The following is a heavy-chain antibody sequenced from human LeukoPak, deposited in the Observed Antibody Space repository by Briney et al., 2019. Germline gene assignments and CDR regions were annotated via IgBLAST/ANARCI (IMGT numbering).Heavy chain of an antibody. J-gene: IGHJ4*02. CDR1: GFTFSSYS. CDR3: ARDRPYGVNPIDY. V-gene: IGHV3-21*01. CDR2: ISSSSSYI. D-gene: IGHD4-17*01. Sequence: GGSLRLSCAASGFTFSSYSMNWVRQAPGKGLEWVSSISSSSSYIYYADSVKGRFTISRDNAKNSLYLQMNSLRAEDTAVYYCARDRPYGVNPIDYWGQGPLVPVSS.